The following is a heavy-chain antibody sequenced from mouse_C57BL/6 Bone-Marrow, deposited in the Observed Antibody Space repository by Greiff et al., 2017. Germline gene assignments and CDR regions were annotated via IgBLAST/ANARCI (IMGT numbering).Heavy chain of an antibody. CDR3: ASYWDGGDY. CDR2: IYPSDSET. D-gene: IGHD4-1*01. Sequence: QVQLQQPGAELVRPGSSVKLSCKASGYTFTSYWMDWVKQRPGQGLEWIGNIYPSDSETHYNQKFKDKATLTVDKSSSTAYMLRSSLTSEDAAVYYCASYWDGGDYWGQGTTLTVSS. CDR1: GYTFTSYW. J-gene: IGHJ2*01. V-gene: IGHV1-61*01.